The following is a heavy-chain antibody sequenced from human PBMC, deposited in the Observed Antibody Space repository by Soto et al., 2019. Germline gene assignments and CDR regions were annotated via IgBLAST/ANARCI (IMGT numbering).Heavy chain of an antibody. V-gene: IGHV1-69*01. CDR1: GGSFSSYM. J-gene: IGHJ3*02. Sequence: QVLLVQSGAEVKKPGSSVKVSCQAAGGSFSSYMVSWVRQAPGQGLDYMGGIMPVFGTPTYTEKCQGRVTLTAAESTGTAYLALTSLKSDDTAVYYCARGVTTNYMGGDAFAIWGQGTVVAVSS. CDR2: IMPVFGTP. D-gene: IGHD4-4*01. CDR3: ARGVTTNYMGGDAFAI.